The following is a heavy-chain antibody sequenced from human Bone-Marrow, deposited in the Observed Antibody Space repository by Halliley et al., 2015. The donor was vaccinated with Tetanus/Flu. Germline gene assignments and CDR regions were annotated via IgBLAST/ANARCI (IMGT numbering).Heavy chain of an antibody. Sequence: ISSGSSYIYYADSVKGRFTIPRDNPKNSLFLQMDSLRAEDTAVYYCARDRAPQNYYGSGSYDYWGQGTLITVSS. D-gene: IGHD3-10*01. J-gene: IGHJ4*02. V-gene: IGHV3-21*01. CDR3: ARDRAPQNYYGSGSYDY. CDR2: ISSGSSYI.